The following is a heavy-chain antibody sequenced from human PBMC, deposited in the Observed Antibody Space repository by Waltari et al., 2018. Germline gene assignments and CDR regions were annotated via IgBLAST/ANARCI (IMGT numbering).Heavy chain of an antibody. Sequence: QVQLVESGGGVVQPGRSLRLSCAASGFTFSSYGMHWVRQAPGKGLEWVAVISNDGSNKYYADSVKGRFTISRDNSKNTLYLQMNSLRAEDTAVYYCAKGQILDYWGQGTLVTVSS. D-gene: IGHD5-18*01. CDR1: GFTFSSYG. CDR2: ISNDGSNK. J-gene: IGHJ4*02. CDR3: AKGQILDY. V-gene: IGHV3-30*18.